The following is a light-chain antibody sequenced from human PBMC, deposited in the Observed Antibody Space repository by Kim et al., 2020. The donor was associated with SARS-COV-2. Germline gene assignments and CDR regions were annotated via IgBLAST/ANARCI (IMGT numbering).Light chain of an antibody. V-gene: IGLV7-46*01. CDR2: DTG. CDR1: HGAITSGHF. Sequence: PGGTFTTTCDSSHGAITSGHFPYWFQQKPAQAPRTLIYDTGTRHSWTPARFSGSLLGGKAALTLSAAQAEDEADYYCLLSYSDSRVFGGVTQLTVL. CDR3: LLSYSDSRV. J-gene: IGLJ2*01.